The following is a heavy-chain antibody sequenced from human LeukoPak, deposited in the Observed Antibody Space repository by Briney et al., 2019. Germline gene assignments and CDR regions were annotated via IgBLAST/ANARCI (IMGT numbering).Heavy chain of an antibody. V-gene: IGHV1-18*01. J-gene: IGHJ3*02. CDR3: ASRRNYYDSSGYYLDDAFDI. CDR1: GYTFTSYG. D-gene: IGHD3-22*01. CDR2: IGAYNGNT. Sequence: ASVKVSCKAAGYTFTSYGSSWVGQARGQGGEGMGWIGAYNGNTNYAQKLQGRVTMTTDTSTSTAYMELRSLSSDHTAVYYCASRRNYYDSSGYYLDDAFDIWGQGTMVTVSS.